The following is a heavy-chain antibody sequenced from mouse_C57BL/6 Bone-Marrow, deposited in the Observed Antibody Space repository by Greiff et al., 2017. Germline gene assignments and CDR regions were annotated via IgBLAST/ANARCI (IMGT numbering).Heavy chain of an antibody. J-gene: IGHJ1*03. CDR1: GYTFTSSW. V-gene: IGHV1-69*01. CDR3: ARSVDFGSSYGYFGG. D-gene: IGHD1-1*01. CDR2: IDPSDSYT. Sequence: QVQLQQPGAELVMPGASVKLSCKASGYTFTSSWMHWVKQRPGQGLEWIGEIDPSDSYTNYNQKFKGKSTLTVDKSSSTAYMQLSSLTSEDSAVYYGARSVDFGSSYGYFGGWGTRATVT.